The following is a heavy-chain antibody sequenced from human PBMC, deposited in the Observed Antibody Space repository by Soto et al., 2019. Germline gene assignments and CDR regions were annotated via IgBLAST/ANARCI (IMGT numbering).Heavy chain of an antibody. J-gene: IGHJ5*02. CDR2: IHHSGST. D-gene: IGHD3-22*01. Sequence: QVQLRESGPGLVKPSETLSLTCTVSGVSISNSYWSWIRQSPGKGLEWIGYIHHSGSTNYNPSLKSRVTMSVDTSKSQFSLSLNSVTAADAAVYYCARGKVDSRDSPYKCFDPWGQGTLVTVSS. CDR1: GVSISNSY. CDR3: ARGKVDSRDSPYKCFDP. V-gene: IGHV4-59*01.